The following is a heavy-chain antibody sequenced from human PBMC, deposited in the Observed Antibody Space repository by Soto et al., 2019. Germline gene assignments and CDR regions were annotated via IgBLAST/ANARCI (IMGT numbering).Heavy chain of an antibody. CDR2: ISAYNGNT. CDR3: ARDRLVMITFGGLLPSYYYYGMDV. D-gene: IGHD3-16*01. CDR1: GYTFTSYG. Sequence: GASVKVSCKASGYTFTSYGISWVRQAPGQGLEWMGWISAYNGNTNYAQKLQGRVTMTTDTSTSTAYMELRSLRSDDTAVYYCARDRLVMITFGGLLPSYYYYGMDVWGQGTTVTVSS. V-gene: IGHV1-18*04. J-gene: IGHJ6*02.